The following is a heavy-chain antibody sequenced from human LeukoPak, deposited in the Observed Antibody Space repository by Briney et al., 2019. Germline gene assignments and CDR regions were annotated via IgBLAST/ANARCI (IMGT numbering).Heavy chain of an antibody. J-gene: IGHJ6*02. CDR3: ARDRPGAPTYYDILTGYYNGYYYYGMDV. CDR2: IRYDGSNK. CDR1: GFTFSSYG. V-gene: IGHV3-33*01. D-gene: IGHD3-9*01. Sequence: GRSLRLSCAASGFTFSSYGMHWVRPAPGKGLEWVAVIRYDGSNKYYADSVKGRLTISRDNSKNTLYLQMHSLRAEDTAVYYCARDRPGAPTYYDILTGYYNGYYYYGMDVWGQGTTVTVSS.